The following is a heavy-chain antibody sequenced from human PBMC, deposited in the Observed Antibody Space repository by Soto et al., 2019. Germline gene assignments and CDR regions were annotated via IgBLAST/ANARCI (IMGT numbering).Heavy chain of an antibody. V-gene: IGHV1-18*01. Sequence: ASVKVSCKASGYTFTSYGISWVRQAPGQGLEWMGWISAHNGNKKYAQKLQGRVTMTTDTSTSTAYMELRSLRSDDTAVYYCASSNIVAAPYGMDVWGQGTTVTVSS. D-gene: IGHD6-13*01. J-gene: IGHJ6*02. CDR2: ISAHNGNK. CDR3: ASSNIVAAPYGMDV. CDR1: GYTFTSYG.